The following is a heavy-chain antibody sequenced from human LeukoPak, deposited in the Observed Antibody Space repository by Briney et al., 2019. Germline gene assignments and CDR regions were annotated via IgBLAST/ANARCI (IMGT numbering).Heavy chain of an antibody. CDR1: GFTFSSYN. CDR2: ISSSSSSGSYK. V-gene: IGHV3-21*01. Sequence: GGSLRLSCVGSGFTFSSYNMHWVRQAPGKGLEWVSTISSSSSSGSYKYYADSVKGRFTISRDNAKNSLYLQMDSLRAGDTAVYYCAKPGPFWYFPLGFDYWGQGTLVTVSS. J-gene: IGHJ4*02. D-gene: IGHD2/OR15-2a*01. CDR3: AKPGPFWYFPLGFDY.